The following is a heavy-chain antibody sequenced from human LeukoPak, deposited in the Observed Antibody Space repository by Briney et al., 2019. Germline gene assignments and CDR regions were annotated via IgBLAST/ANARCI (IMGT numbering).Heavy chain of an antibody. Sequence: GGSLRLSCAASGFTFSSYDMHWVRQATGKGLEWVSAIGTAGDTYYPGSVKGRFTISRENAKNSLYLQMNSLRAGDTAVYYCAREAALGAFDIWGQGTMVTVSS. CDR1: GFTFSSYD. CDR3: AREAALGAFDI. J-gene: IGHJ3*02. D-gene: IGHD2-15*01. CDR2: IGTAGDT. V-gene: IGHV3-13*01.